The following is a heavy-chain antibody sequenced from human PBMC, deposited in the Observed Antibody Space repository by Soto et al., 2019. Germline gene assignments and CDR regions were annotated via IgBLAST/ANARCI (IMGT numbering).Heavy chain of an antibody. V-gene: IGHV1-46*03. CDR2: INPSGGST. D-gene: IGHD2-15*01. Sequence: EASVKVSCKASGYTFTSYYMHWVRQAPGQGLEWMGIINPSGGSTSYAQKFQGRVTMTRDTSTSTVYMELSSLRSEDTAVYYCARRNIVVVVAATELVYYYYYYMDVWGKGTTVTVSS. J-gene: IGHJ6*03. CDR3: ARRNIVVVVAATELVYYYYYYMDV. CDR1: GYTFTSYY.